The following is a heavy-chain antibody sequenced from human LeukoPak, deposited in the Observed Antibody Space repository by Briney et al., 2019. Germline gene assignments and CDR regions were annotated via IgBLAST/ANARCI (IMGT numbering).Heavy chain of an antibody. CDR2: INPSGGRT. CDR3: ATIVGTTTPY. V-gene: IGHV1-46*01. D-gene: IGHD1-26*01. CDR1: GYTFTSYY. Sequence: ASVKVSCKASGYTFTSYYMHWVRQAPGQGLEWMGIINPSGGRTTYAQTFQGRLNMTRDMSTGTFYMDLSSLRSEDTAVYYCATIVGTTTPYWGQGTLVTVSS. J-gene: IGHJ4*02.